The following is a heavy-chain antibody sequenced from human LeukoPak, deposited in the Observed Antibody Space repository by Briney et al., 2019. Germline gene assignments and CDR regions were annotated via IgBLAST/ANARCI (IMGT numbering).Heavy chain of an antibody. CDR3: RGYCSSTSCYTPRAIDY. J-gene: IGHJ4*02. CDR2: IIPIFGTA. CDR1: GGTFSSYA. Sequence: SVRVSCKASGGTFSSYAISWVRQAPGQGLEWMGGIIPIFGTANYAQKFQGRVTITADESTSTAYMELSSLRSEDTAVYYCRGYCSSTSCYTPRAIDYWGQGTLVTVSS. D-gene: IGHD2-2*02. V-gene: IGHV1-69*13.